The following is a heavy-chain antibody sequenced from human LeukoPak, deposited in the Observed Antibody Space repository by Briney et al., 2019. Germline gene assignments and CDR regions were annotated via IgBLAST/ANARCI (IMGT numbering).Heavy chain of an antibody. CDR1: GYTFTHYG. Sequence: ASVKVSCKTSGYTFTHYGISWVRQVPGQGLEWVGWISAYNGDTKYAQSFQDKVTMTTDTSTSTAYMELRSLTSDDTAVYYCARSLLVVPDASGEHDAFDMWGQGTMVTVSS. V-gene: IGHV1-18*01. D-gene: IGHD2-8*02. CDR2: ISAYNGDT. J-gene: IGHJ3*02. CDR3: ARSLLVVPDASGEHDAFDM.